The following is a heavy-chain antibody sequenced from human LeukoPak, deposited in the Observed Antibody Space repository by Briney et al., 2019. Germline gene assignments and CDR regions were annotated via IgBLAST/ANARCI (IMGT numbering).Heavy chain of an antibody. CDR2: IIPIFGTA. D-gene: IGHD3-22*01. Sequence: SVKVSCKASGGTFSSYAISWVRQAPGQGLEWMGGIIPIFGTANYVQKFQGRVTITADESTSTAYMELSSLRSEDTAVYYCAMYYYDSSGYYYFAFDIWGQRTMVTVSS. CDR3: AMYYYDSSGYYYFAFDI. V-gene: IGHV1-69*13. CDR1: GGTFSSYA. J-gene: IGHJ3*02.